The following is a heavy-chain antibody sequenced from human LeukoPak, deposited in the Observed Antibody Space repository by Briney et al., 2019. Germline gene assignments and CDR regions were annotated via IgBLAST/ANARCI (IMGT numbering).Heavy chain of an antibody. CDR1: GGSISGSY. Sequence: SETLSLTCTVSGGSISGSYWSWLRQPAGKGLEWIGRISSSGSANYNPSLKSRVTMSIDTSKNQFSLKLSTVTAADTAVYYCAKRPSGSYGFDYWGPGTQVTVSS. V-gene: IGHV4-4*07. CDR2: ISSSGSA. J-gene: IGHJ4*02. CDR3: AKRPSGSYGFDY. D-gene: IGHD6-19*01.